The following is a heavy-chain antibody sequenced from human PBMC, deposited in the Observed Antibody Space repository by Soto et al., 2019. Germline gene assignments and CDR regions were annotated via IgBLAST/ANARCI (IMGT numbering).Heavy chain of an antibody. V-gene: IGHV1-46*01. J-gene: IGHJ6*02. CDR1: GYTFTSSY. CDR2: INPSGGST. CDR3: ASCTNGVCYTSYYYGMDV. Sequence: ALVKVSCKASGYTFTSSYMHWVRQAPGQGLEWMGIINPSGGSTSYAQKFQGRVTMTRDTSTSTVYMELSSLRSEDTAVYYCASCTNGVCYTSYYYGMDVWGQGTTVTV. D-gene: IGHD2-8*01.